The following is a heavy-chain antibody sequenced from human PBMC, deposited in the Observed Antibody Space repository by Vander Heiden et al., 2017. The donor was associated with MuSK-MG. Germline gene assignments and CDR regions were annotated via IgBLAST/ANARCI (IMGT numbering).Heavy chain of an antibody. CDR3: VKSPDQWVIYFDY. CDR1: GSTFSSFA. J-gene: IGHJ4*02. D-gene: IGHD1-26*01. Sequence: EVQLLELGGGLVQPGGSLRLSCAAHGSTFSSFAMSWVRQAPGKGLEWVSGISRGGSNTYYADSVKGRFTISRDNSKNTLYLQLNSLRDEDTAVYSCVKSPDQWVIYFDYWGQGTLVTVSS. CDR2: ISRGGSNT. V-gene: IGHV3-23*01.